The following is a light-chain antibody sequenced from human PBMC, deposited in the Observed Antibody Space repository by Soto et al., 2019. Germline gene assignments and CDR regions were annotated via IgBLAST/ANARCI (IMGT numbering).Light chain of an antibody. V-gene: IGKV1-5*01. CDR2: DAS. Sequence: DIQMTQSPSTLSASVGDRVTITCRASPSISSWLAWYQQKPGKAPKLLIYDASSLESGVPSRFSGSGSGTEFSLTISSRQPDDFATYYCQQYNSYLTFGGGTKVEIK. CDR1: PSISSW. J-gene: IGKJ4*01. CDR3: QQYNSYLT.